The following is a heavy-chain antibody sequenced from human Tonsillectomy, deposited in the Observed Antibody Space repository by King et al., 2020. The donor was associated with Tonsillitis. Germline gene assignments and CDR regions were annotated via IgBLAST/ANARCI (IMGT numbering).Heavy chain of an antibody. D-gene: IGHD2-21*02. CDR1: GGSVSSGSYY. CDR2: IFYSGFT. J-gene: IGHJ3*02. CDR3: ARLIGDFDSFDM. V-gene: IGHV4-61*01. Sequence: VQLQESGPGLVKPSETLSLTCSVSGGSVSSGSYYWSWIRQPPGKGLEWIGNIFYSGFTHYNASLQSRVTMSVDTSKNQFSLKLSSVTARDTAVYYCARLIGDFDSFDMWGQGTMVTVSS.